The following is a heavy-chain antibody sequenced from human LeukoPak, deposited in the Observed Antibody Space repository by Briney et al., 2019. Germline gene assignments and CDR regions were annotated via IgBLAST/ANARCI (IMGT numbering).Heavy chain of an antibody. V-gene: IGHV3-30*02. J-gene: IGHJ5*02. CDR3: ARSPGEIAAAGFDP. Sequence: GGSLRLSCAASGFTFSSYGMHWVRQAPGKGLEWVAFIRYDGSNKYYADSVKGRFTISRDNSKNTLYLQMNSLRAEDTAVYYCARSPGEIAAAGFDPWGQGTLVTVSS. D-gene: IGHD6-13*01. CDR1: GFTFSSYG. CDR2: IRYDGSNK.